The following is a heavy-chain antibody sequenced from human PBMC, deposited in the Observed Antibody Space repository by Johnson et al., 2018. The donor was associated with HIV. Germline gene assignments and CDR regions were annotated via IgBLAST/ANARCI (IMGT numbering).Heavy chain of an antibody. CDR2: ISYDGTNK. J-gene: IGHJ3*02. V-gene: IGHV3-30-3*01. D-gene: IGHD1-26*01. Sequence: QMQLVESGGGVVQPGRSLRLSCAASEFTFSTFSRNAMHWVRQAPGKGLEWVAVISYDGTNKYYADPVKGRFTVSRDNAKNSLYLQMNSLRAEDTALYYCARGAVGGTTYAFDIWGQGTMVTVSS. CDR3: ARGAVGGTTYAFDI. CDR1: EFTFSTFSRNA.